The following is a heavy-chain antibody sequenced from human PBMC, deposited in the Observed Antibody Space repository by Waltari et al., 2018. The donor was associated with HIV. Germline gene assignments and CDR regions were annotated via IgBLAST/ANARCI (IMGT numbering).Heavy chain of an antibody. J-gene: IGHJ6*02. CDR1: GFTFSSYG. Sequence: QVQLVESGGGVVQPGRSLRLSCAASGFTFSSYGMHWVRQAPGKGLGLVAVISYDGSNKYYADSVKGRFTISRDNSKNTLYLQMNSLRAEDTAVYYCAKDQGVKGYYYYGMDVWGQGTTVTVSS. CDR3: AKDQGVKGYYYYGMDV. V-gene: IGHV3-30*18. D-gene: IGHD3-16*01. CDR2: ISYDGSNK.